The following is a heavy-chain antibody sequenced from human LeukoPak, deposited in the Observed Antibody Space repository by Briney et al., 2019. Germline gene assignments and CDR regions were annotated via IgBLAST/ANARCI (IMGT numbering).Heavy chain of an antibody. J-gene: IGHJ4*02. V-gene: IGHV1-46*01. D-gene: IGHD5-18*01. Sequence: ASVKVSCKASGYRFTTYYIHWVRQAPGQGLEWMGIINPTSGSTSYAQKFQGRVTMTRDTSTSTVYMELSSLRSEDTAVYYCARGYNYGDYWGQGTLVTVSS. CDR3: ARGYNYGDY. CDR2: INPTSGST. CDR1: GYRFTTYY.